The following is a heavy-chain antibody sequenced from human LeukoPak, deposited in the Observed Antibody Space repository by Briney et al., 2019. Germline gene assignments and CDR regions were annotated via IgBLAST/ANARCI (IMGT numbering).Heavy chain of an antibody. Sequence: ASVKVSCKASGYTFTGYYMHWVRQAPGQGLEWMGWINPNSGGTNYAQKFQGRVTMTRDTSISTAYMELSRLRSDDTAVYYCAREAAEYYGMDVWGQGTTVTVSS. CDR3: AREAAEYYGMDV. J-gene: IGHJ6*02. CDR1: GYTFTGYY. V-gene: IGHV1-2*02. CDR2: INPNSGGT. D-gene: IGHD6-13*01.